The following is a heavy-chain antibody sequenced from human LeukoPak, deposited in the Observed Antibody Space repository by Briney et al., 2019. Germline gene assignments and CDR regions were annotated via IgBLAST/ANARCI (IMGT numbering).Heavy chain of an antibody. CDR3: ARATRGATLDY. J-gene: IGHJ4*02. D-gene: IGHD1-26*01. CDR2: ISSSSSYI. V-gene: IGHV3-21*01. CDR1: GCTFSSYS. Sequence: PGGSLRLSCAASGCTFSSYSWNWVRQAPGRELVGVSAISSSSSYIYYAYSLKGRFTITRDNTKNSLYLEMNSRTAEDTAVYYCARATRGATLDYWGQGTLVTVSS.